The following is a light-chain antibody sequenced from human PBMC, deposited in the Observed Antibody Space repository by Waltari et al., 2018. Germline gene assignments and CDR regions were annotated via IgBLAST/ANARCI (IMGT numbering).Light chain of an antibody. Sequence: EIVLTQSPGTLTLFPGESATLSCRASQPVRNSYVAGYRQKRGQAPELVIYGASNRATGIPHRISGSESGTDFTLTITGLEPEDFAVYYCQQYGSSAWTFGPGTKVELK. CDR3: QQYGSSAWT. CDR1: QPVRNSY. CDR2: GAS. V-gene: IGKV3-20*01. J-gene: IGKJ1*01.